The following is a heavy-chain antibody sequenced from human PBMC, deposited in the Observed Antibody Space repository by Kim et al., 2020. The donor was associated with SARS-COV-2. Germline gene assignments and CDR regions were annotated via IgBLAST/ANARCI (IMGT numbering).Heavy chain of an antibody. Sequence: GGSLRLSCAASGFTFSSYSMNWVRQAPGKGLEWVSSIDRSSRYIYYGDSVKGRFTISRDNAKNSLYLQMNSLRAEDTAVYYCAKEYDLWAYGMDVWGQGTTVTVSS. CDR2: IDRSSRYI. CDR1: GFTFSSYS. V-gene: IGHV3-21*01. D-gene: IGHD3-3*01. J-gene: IGHJ6*02. CDR3: AKEYDLWAYGMDV.